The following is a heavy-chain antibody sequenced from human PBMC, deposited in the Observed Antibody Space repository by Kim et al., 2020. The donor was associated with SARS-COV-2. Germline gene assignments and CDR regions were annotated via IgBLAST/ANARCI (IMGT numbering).Heavy chain of an antibody. Sequence: QKFQGRVTITADKSTSTAYMELSSLRSEDTAVYYCARVEEVGATGHLLDYWGQGTLVTVSS. V-gene: IGHV1-69*04. D-gene: IGHD1-26*01. CDR3: ARVEEVGATGHLLDY. J-gene: IGHJ4*02.